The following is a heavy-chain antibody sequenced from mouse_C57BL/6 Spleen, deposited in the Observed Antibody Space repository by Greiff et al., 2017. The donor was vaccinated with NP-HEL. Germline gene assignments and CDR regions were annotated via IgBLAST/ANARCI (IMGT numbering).Heavy chain of an antibody. Sequence: QVQLQQSGAELVRPGASVTLSCKASGYTFTDYEMHWVKQTPVHGLEWIGAIDPETGGTAYNQKFKGKAILTADKSSSTAYMELRSLTSEDSAVYYCTPIYYDYDNYFDYWGQGTTLTVSS. CDR1: GYTFTDYE. CDR2: IDPETGGT. D-gene: IGHD2-4*01. CDR3: TPIYYDYDNYFDY. V-gene: IGHV1-15*01. J-gene: IGHJ2*01.